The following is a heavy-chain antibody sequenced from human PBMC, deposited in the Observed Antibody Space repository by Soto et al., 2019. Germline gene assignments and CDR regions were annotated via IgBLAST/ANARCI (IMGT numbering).Heavy chain of an antibody. Sequence: ASVKVSCKASGYTFTSYGISWVRQAPGQGLEWMGWISAYNGNTNYAQKLQGRVTMTTDTSTSTAYMELRSLRSDDTAVYYCARGGSFWSGLHEHNWFDLWGQGTLVTVSS. CDR3: ARGGSFWSGLHEHNWFDL. CDR2: ISAYNGNT. D-gene: IGHD3-3*01. V-gene: IGHV1-18*01. J-gene: IGHJ5*02. CDR1: GYTFTSYG.